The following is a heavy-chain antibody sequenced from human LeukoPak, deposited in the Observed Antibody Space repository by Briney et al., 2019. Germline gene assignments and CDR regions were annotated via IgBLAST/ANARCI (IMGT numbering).Heavy chain of an antibody. CDR3: ARAHTSNWYMDY. CDR2: IFYSGSS. D-gene: IGHD6-13*01. J-gene: IGHJ4*02. CDR1: GGSISSYY. V-gene: IGHV4-59*01. Sequence: KALETLSLTCSVSGGSISSYYWSWIRQPPGKGLEWIGYIFYSGSSNYNPSLKSRVTMSVDTSENQLSLKLRSVTAADTALYYCARAHTSNWYMDYWGQGTLVTVSS.